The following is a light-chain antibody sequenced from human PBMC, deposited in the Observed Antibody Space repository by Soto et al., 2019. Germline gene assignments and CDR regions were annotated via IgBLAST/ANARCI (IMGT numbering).Light chain of an antibody. CDR1: SSDVGGYNF. V-gene: IGLV2-8*01. J-gene: IGLJ3*02. Sequence: QSALTQPPSASGSPGQSVTISCTGTSSDVGGYNFVSWYQQHPGKAPNLMIYEVTKRPSGVPSRFSGSKSGNTASLTVSGLQAEDEADYYCSSYAGSSNLGVFGGGTKVTVL. CDR2: EVT. CDR3: SSYAGSSNLGV.